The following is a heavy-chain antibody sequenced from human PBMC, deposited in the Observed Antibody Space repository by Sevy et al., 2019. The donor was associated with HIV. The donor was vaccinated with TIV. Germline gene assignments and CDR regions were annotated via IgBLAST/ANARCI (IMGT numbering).Heavy chain of an antibody. J-gene: IGHJ4*02. V-gene: IGHV7-4-1*02. CDR1: GYTFTRYS. CDR3: ARAEVDTAIEGFDY. CDR2: INTNTGNP. D-gene: IGHD5-18*01. Sequence: ASVKVSCKASGYTFTRYSMNWVRQAPGQGLEWMGWINTNTGNPTYAQGFTGRFVFSLDTSVSTAYLQISSLKADDTAVYHCARAEVDTAIEGFDYWGQGTLVTVSS.